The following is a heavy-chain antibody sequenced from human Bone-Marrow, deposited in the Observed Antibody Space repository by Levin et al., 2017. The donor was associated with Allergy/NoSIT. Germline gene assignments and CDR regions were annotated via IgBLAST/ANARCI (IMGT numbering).Heavy chain of an antibody. V-gene: IGHV4-59*01. CDR3: ARQLQDYAFDI. CDR1: GGSISSYY. D-gene: IGHD2-2*01. J-gene: IGHJ3*02. CDR2: IYYNGNT. Sequence: SETLSLTCTVSGGSISSYYWSWIRQPPGKGLEWIGYIYYNGNTNYSPSLKSRVTISVYTSNNQFFLDLNSVTAADTAVYYCARQLQDYAFDIWGKGTMVTVSS.